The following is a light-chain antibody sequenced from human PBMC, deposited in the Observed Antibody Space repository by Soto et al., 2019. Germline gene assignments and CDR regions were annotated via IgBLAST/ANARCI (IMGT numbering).Light chain of an antibody. Sequence: QSVLTQPPSASGTPGQRVTISCSGSSSNIGSNPVNWYQQLPGTAPKLLIYSNNQRPSGVPDRFSGSKSGTSASLAISGLQSEDEADYYCAAGDDSLKVFGTGTKVTVL. CDR1: SSNIGSNP. CDR3: AAGDDSLKV. CDR2: SNN. J-gene: IGLJ1*01. V-gene: IGLV1-44*01.